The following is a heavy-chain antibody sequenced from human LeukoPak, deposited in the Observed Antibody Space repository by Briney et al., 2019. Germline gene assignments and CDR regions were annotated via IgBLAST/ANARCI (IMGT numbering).Heavy chain of an antibody. CDR2: MYTSGST. D-gene: IGHD4-11*01. Sequence: SETLSLICSVSGGSISGYYWSWIRQPAGKGLEWIGRMYTSGSTNYNPSLKSRVTMSVDTSKNQFSLKLSSVTAADTAVYYCAREGTTVSRYYYYYMDVWGKGTTVTVSS. J-gene: IGHJ6*03. CDR3: AREGTTVSRYYYYYMDV. CDR1: GGSISGYY. V-gene: IGHV4-4*07.